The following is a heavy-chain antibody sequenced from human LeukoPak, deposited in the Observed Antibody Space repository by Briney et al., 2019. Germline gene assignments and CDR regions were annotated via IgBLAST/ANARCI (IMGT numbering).Heavy chain of an antibody. CDR2: ISRSGSTM. CDR1: GFTFSDCY. V-gene: IGHV3-11*04. D-gene: IGHD4-11*01. CDR3: ARAPHYSNYGPYYYGMDV. Sequence: GGSLRLSCAASGFTFSDCYMNWIRQAPGKGLEWVSYISRSGSTMYYADSVKGRFTISRDNAKNSLYLQMNSLRAEDTAVYYCARAPHYSNYGPYYYGMDVWGQGTTVTVSS. J-gene: IGHJ6*02.